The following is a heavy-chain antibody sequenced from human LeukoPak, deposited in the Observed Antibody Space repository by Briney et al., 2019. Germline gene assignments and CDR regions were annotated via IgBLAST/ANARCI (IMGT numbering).Heavy chain of an antibody. Sequence: SETLSLTCAVYGGSFSGYYWSWIRQPPGKGLEWIGEINHSGSTNYNPSLKSRVTISVDTSKNQFSLKLSSVTAADTAVYYCARGRYIAAAGPINWFDPWGQGTLVTVSS. CDR2: INHSGST. CDR1: GGSFSGYY. V-gene: IGHV4-34*01. CDR3: ARGRYIAAAGPINWFDP. J-gene: IGHJ5*02. D-gene: IGHD6-13*01.